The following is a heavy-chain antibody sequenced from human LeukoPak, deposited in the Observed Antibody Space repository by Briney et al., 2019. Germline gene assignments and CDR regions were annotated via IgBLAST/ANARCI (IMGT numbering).Heavy chain of an antibody. CDR1: GGSISSYY. V-gene: IGHV4-4*07. J-gene: IGHJ4*02. CDR3: ARRRIAADARYFDY. CDR2: IYTSGST. D-gene: IGHD6-6*01. Sequence: PSETLSLTCTVSGGSISSYYWSWIRQPAGKGLEWIGRIYTSGSTNYNPSLKSRVTMSVDTSKNQFSLKLSSVTAADTAVYYCARRRIAADARYFDYWGQGTLVTVSS.